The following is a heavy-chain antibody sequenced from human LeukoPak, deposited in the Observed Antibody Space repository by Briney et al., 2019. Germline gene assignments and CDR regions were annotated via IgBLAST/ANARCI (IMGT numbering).Heavy chain of an antibody. D-gene: IGHD6-13*01. CDR1: GYTFTSYY. Sequence: ASVKVSCKASGYTFTSYYMHWVRQAPGQGLEWMGIINPSGGSTSYAQKFQGRVTMTRDTSTSTVYMELSSLRSEDTAVYYCARAGFGAAAGMGGPYYYYYGMDVWGQGTTVTVSS. V-gene: IGHV1-46*01. J-gene: IGHJ6*02. CDR2: INPSGGST. CDR3: ARAGFGAAAGMGGPYYYYYGMDV.